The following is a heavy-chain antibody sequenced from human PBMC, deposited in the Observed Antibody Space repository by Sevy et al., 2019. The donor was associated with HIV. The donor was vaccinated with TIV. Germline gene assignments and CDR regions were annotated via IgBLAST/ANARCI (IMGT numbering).Heavy chain of an antibody. CDR1: GFSFSSFW. CDR3: GRDVGGREGG. V-gene: IGHV3-74*01. D-gene: IGHD3-16*01. CDR2: IDEYGRTT. Sequence: GGSLRLSCAASGFSFSSFWMHWVRQAPAQGLVWISRIDEYGRTTAYADAVKGGFTIYRDNARNTLYLQMNRLRVEDTAGYFCGRDVGGREGGWGQGTLVTVSS. J-gene: IGHJ4*02.